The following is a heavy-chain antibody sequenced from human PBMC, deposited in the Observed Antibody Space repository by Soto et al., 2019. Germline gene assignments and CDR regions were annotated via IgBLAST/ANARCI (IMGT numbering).Heavy chain of an antibody. J-gene: IGHJ4*02. CDR2: IYHVGST. CDR1: GYSISSGYY. Sequence: PSETLSLTCAVSGYSISSGYYWGWIRQPPGKGLEWIGSIYHVGSTYYNPSLRSRVTISVDTSKNHFSLKLSSVTAADTAIYSCARGRGYSYGYPFDYWGQGTLVTVSS. CDR3: ARGRGYSYGYPFDY. V-gene: IGHV4-38-2*01. D-gene: IGHD5-18*01.